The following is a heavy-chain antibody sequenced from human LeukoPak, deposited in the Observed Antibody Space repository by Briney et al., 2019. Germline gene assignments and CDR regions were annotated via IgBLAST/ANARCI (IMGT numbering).Heavy chain of an antibody. CDR3: ARDLGLLDAFDI. V-gene: IGHV4-59*12. CDR1: GGSISSYC. CDR2: IYYSGST. J-gene: IGHJ3*02. Sequence: SETLSPTCTVSGGSISSYCWSWIRQLPGKGLEWIGYIYYSGSTNYNPSLKSRVTISVDTSKNQFSLKLSSVTAADTAVYYCARDLGLLDAFDIWGQGTMVTVSS. D-gene: IGHD1-26*01.